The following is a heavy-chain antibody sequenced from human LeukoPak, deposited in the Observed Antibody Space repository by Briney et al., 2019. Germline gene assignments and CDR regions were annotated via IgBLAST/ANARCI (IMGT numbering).Heavy chain of an antibody. CDR3: ARGDGYNVDY. CDR1: VGSISCGGNY. CDR2: IYYSGST. V-gene: IGHV4-31*03. Sequence: SETLSLTCTVSVGSISCGGNYWSWIRQHPGKGLEWIGYIYYSGSTYYSPSLTSRLTISVDTSKNQFSLKLSSVTAADTAVYYCARGDGYNVDYWGQGTLVTVSS. D-gene: IGHD5-24*01. J-gene: IGHJ4*02.